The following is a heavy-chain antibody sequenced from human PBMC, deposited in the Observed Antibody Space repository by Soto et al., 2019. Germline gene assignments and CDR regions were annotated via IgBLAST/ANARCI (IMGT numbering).Heavy chain of an antibody. CDR3: AREGRDGYNSLFDY. CDR1: GGSVISGSYY. D-gene: IGHD5-12*01. Sequence: AETLSLTCTVSGGSVISGSYYLSCIRQPPWKGLELIGYIYYSGSTNYNPSLKSRVTISVDTSKNQFSLKLSSVTAADTAVYYCAREGRDGYNSLFDYWGQGTLVTVSS. V-gene: IGHV4-61*01. J-gene: IGHJ4*02. CDR2: IYYSGST.